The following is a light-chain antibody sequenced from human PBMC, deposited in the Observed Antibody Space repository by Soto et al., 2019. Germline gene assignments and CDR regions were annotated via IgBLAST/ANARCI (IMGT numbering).Light chain of an antibody. Sequence: QSALTQPRSVSGSPGQSVTISCTGTNSDVGGYNYVSWYQQYPGKAPKLMISGVSERPSGVPDRFSGSKSGNTASLTISGLQAEDEADYYCSSYTSSVTYLFGTGTKLTVL. J-gene: IGLJ1*01. CDR3: SSYTSSVTYL. V-gene: IGLV2-11*01. CDR2: GVS. CDR1: NSDVGGYNY.